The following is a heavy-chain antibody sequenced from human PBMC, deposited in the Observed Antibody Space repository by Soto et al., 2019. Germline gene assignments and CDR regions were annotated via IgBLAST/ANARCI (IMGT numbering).Heavy chain of an antibody. CDR3: ARGGQDFWSGPFDY. CDR1: GGPISNYF. Sequence: PSDTLSLTCTVSGGPISNYFCNWMRQPAGKGLEWIGRIDNSGSTNYNPSLKSRITMSADTSRNQFSLKLNSVTAADTAVYYCARGGQDFWSGPFDYWGQGALVTVSS. CDR2: IDNSGST. J-gene: IGHJ4*02. D-gene: IGHD3-3*01. V-gene: IGHV4-4*07.